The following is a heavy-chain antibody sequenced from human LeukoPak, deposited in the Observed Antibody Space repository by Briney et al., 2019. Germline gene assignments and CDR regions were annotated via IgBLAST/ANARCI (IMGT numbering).Heavy chain of an antibody. CDR2: INPTGGST. V-gene: IGHV1-46*01. Sequence: ASVKVSCKASGYIFTSYYMYWVRQAPGQGLEWMGLINPTGGSTGYAQKFQGRVTMTRDMSTSTDYMELSSLRSEDTAIYYCARDNSVGDNAWWFDPWGQGTLVTVSS. D-gene: IGHD1-26*01. CDR3: ARDNSVGDNAWWFDP. CDR1: GYIFTSYY. J-gene: IGHJ5*02.